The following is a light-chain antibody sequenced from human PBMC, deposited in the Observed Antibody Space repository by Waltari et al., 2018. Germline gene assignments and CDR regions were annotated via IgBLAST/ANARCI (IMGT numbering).Light chain of an antibody. Sequence: CRKSQSLSKKYLAWYQQKPGQAPRLLIYGASSRAAGIPDRFSGSGSGTDFTLTISRLEPEDFAMYYCQQYGSSVMYTFGQGTKLEIK. CDR3: QQYGSSVMYT. J-gene: IGKJ2*01. CDR1: QSLSKKY. CDR2: GAS. V-gene: IGKV3-20*01.